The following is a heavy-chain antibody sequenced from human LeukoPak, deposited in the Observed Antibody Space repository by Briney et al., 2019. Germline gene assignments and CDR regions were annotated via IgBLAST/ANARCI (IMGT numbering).Heavy chain of an antibody. Sequence: KSSETLSLTCTVSGGSINDYYWNWLRQPPGKGREWMGFIYYRGTTNNNPSLKSRVTTPIDTSKKQFSLNLSSVTAADTAIYYCAGVFSGRRPFELWGQGILVTVSS. CDR2: IYYRGTT. V-gene: IGHV4-59*03. D-gene: IGHD3-10*01. CDR3: AGVFSGRRPFEL. J-gene: IGHJ4*02. CDR1: GGSINDYY.